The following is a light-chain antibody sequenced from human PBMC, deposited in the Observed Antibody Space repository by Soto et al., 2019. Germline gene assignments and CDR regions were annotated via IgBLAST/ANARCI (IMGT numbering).Light chain of an antibody. CDR3: QSYDSSLSEV. CDR2: GNS. CDR1: SSNIGAGYD. V-gene: IGLV1-40*01. Sequence: QSVLTQPPSGSGAPGQRVTISCTGSSSNIGAGYDVHWYQQLPGTAPKLLIYGNSNRPSGVPDRFSGSKSGTSASLAITGLQAEDEADYYCQSYDSSLSEVFGGGTKLTVL. J-gene: IGLJ2*01.